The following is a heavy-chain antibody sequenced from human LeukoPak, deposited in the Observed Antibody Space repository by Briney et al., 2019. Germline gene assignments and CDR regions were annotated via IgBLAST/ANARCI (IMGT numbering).Heavy chain of an antibody. CDR3: ARGGWSLDV. Sequence: SETLSLTCTVSGVSISPSYWSWIRQPPGKGLEWIGYIHYSGSTNYNPSLKSRVTIPVDTSKNQFSLKLSSVTAADTAIYQCARGGWSLDVWGKGTTVTVSS. CDR1: GVSISPSY. CDR2: IHYSGST. J-gene: IGHJ6*03. V-gene: IGHV4-59*01. D-gene: IGHD6-19*01.